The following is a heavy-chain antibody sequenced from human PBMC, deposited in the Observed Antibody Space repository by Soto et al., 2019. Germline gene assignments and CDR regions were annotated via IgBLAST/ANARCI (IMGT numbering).Heavy chain of an antibody. D-gene: IGHD3-22*01. J-gene: IGHJ4*02. V-gene: IGHV4-34*01. CDR2: INHSGST. CDR3: ARGWSSPTTHYYDSSGYTEI. CDR1: GGSFSGYY. Sequence: PSETLSLTCAVYGGSFSGYYWSWIRQPPGKGLEWIGEINHSGSTNYNPSLKSRVTISVDTSKNQFSLKLSSVTAADTAVYYCARGWSSPTTHYYDSSGYTEIWGQGTLVTVPS.